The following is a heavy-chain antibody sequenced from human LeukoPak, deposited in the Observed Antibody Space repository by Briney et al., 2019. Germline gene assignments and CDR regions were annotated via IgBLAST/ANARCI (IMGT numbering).Heavy chain of an antibody. Sequence: PSETLSLTCTVPGGSISSYYWSWIRQPPGKGLEWIGYIYYSGSTNYNPSLKSRVTISVDTSKNQFSLKLSSVTAADTAVYYCARRRGGSYAGRYYYYYYYMDVWGKGTTVTISS. J-gene: IGHJ6*03. V-gene: IGHV4-59*12. D-gene: IGHD1-26*01. CDR2: IYYSGST. CDR1: GGSISSYY. CDR3: ARRRGGSYAGRYYYYYYYMDV.